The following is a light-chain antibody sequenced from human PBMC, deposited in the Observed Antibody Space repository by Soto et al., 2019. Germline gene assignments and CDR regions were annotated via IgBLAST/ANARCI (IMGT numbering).Light chain of an antibody. CDR3: SSYTSSSTLVV. V-gene: IGLV2-14*03. Sequence: QSALTQPASVSGSPGQSITVSCTGTSSDIGGYNYVSWYQQYPGEAPKVIIYDVSDRPSGVSNRFSGSKSGNTASLTISGLQTEDAADYYCSSYTSSSTLVVFGTGTKLTVL. CDR1: SSDIGGYNY. J-gene: IGLJ1*01. CDR2: DVS.